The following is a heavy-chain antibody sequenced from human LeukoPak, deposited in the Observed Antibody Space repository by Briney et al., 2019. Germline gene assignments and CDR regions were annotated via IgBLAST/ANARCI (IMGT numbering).Heavy chain of an antibody. J-gene: IGHJ5*02. CDR1: GGSISSYY. CDR3: ARHEKYYDYVWGSYPYNWFDP. D-gene: IGHD3-16*02. V-gene: IGHV4-59*01. Sequence: SETLSLTCTVSGGSISSYYWSWIRQPPGKGLEWIGCINNSGGTKYNPSLKSRVTITEDTSKNQFSLKVSSVTAADTAVYYCARHEKYYDYVWGSYPYNWFDPWGQGTLVTVS. CDR2: INNSGGT.